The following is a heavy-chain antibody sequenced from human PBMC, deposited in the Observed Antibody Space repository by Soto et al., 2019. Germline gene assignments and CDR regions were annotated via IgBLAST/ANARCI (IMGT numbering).Heavy chain of an antibody. CDR2: ISASGGST. CDR1: GFTFSSYA. CDR3: AKPLIWGEGNYYGVDY. V-gene: IGHV3-23*01. J-gene: IGHJ4*02. Sequence: GGSLRLSCAASGFTFSSYAMNWVRQAPGKGLEWVSAISASGGSTYYADSVKGQFTISRDNSKYTLYLQMNSLRAEDTAVYYCAKPLIWGEGNYYGVDYWDQGTLVPVSS. D-gene: IGHD1-26*01.